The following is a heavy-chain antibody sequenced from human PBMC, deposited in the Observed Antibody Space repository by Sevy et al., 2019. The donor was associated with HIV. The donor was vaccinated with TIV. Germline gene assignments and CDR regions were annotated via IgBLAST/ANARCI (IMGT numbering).Heavy chain of an antibody. CDR1: GFTFSSYS. Sequence: GGSLRLSCAASGFTFSSYSMNWVRQAPGKGLERVSYISSSSSTIYYADSVKGRFTISRDNAKNSLYLQMNSLRDEDTAVYYCAREGYSYGYRSLDYWGQGTLVTVSS. V-gene: IGHV3-48*02. D-gene: IGHD5-18*01. CDR3: AREGYSYGYRSLDY. CDR2: ISSSSSTI. J-gene: IGHJ4*02.